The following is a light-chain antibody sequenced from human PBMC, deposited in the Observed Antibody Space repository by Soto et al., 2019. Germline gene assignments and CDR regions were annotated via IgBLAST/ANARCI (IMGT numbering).Light chain of an antibody. CDR2: AAS. V-gene: IGKV1-6*01. J-gene: IGKJ2*01. CDR1: QGIRND. Sequence: AIQMTQSPSSLSASVGDRVTITCRASQGIRNDLGWYKQRPGKAPKLLIYAASTLHSGVPSRFSGGGSGKEFSLTISGLQPEDFATYYCLQDYDYPHTFGQGTKLEIK. CDR3: LQDYDYPHT.